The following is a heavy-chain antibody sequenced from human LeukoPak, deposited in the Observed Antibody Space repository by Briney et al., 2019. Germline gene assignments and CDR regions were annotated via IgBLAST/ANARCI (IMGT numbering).Heavy chain of an antibody. CDR2: ISHSGDT. V-gene: IGHV4-38-2*01. J-gene: IGHJ4*02. Sequence: PSETLSLTCDVSGFSITIGDYWGWIRQSPGRGLEWIGSISHSGDTYYIPSLRSRVTTSLDTSRNQFSLDLRSVSAADTAVYFCARHGPLAMVYAGPFDYWGQGTLVTVSS. CDR3: ARHGPLAMVYAGPFDY. CDR1: GFSITIGDY. D-gene: IGHD2-8*01.